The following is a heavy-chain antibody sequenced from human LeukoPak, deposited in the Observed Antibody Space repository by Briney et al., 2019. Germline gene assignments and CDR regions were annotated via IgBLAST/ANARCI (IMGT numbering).Heavy chain of an antibody. CDR3: ARANYDFWSGYRYYYYYYMDV. CDR2: IYYSGST. V-gene: IGHV4-59*01. Sequence: SETLSLTCTLSGGSISSYYWSWIRQPPGKGREWIGYIYYSGSTNYNPSLKSRVTISVDTSKHQFSLKLSSVTAADTAVYYCARANYDFWSGYRYYYYYYMDVWGKGTTVTVSS. CDR1: GGSISSYY. D-gene: IGHD3-3*01. J-gene: IGHJ6*03.